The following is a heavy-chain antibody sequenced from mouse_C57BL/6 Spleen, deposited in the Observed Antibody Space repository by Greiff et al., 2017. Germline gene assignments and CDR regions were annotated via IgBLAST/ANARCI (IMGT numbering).Heavy chain of an antibody. CDR3: ARSKDYDGGSWFAY. CDR1: GYTFTSYW. V-gene: IGHV1-69*01. CDR2: IDPSDSYT. D-gene: IGHD2-4*01. J-gene: IGHJ3*01. Sequence: VQLQQPGAELVMPGASVKLSCKASGYTFTSYWMHWVKQRPGQGLEWIGEIDPSDSYTNYNQKFKGKSTLTLDKSSSTAYMQLSSLTSEDSAVYYCARSKDYDGGSWFAYWGQGTLVTVSA.